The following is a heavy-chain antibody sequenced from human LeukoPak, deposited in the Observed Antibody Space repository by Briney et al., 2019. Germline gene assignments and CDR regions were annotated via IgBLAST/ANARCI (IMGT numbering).Heavy chain of an antibody. V-gene: IGHV1-69*01. CDR3: ARGQSPRYCSSTSCSYYYYYMDV. J-gene: IGHJ6*03. D-gene: IGHD2-2*01. Sequence: GASVKVSCKASGGTFSSFAISWVRQAPGQGLEWMGGIIPIFGSANYAQKFQGRVTIIADESTSTAYMELRSLRSDDTAVYYCARGQSPRYCSSTSCSYYYYYMDVWGKGTTVTVS. CDR1: GGTFSSFA. CDR2: IIPIFGSA.